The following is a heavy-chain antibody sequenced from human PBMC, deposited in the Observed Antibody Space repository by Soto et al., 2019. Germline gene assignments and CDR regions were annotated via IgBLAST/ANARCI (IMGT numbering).Heavy chain of an antibody. CDR2: ISGSDGST. D-gene: IGHD2-8*01. V-gene: IGHV3-23*01. J-gene: IGHJ4*02. CDR3: AKGPGMYSDFDC. Sequence: EVQMLESGGGLVQPGGSLRLSCAASGFTFSSYAMSWVRPAPGKGLEWVSAISGSDGSTFYADSVKGRFTISRDDSKNTLYLQMNSLRAEDTAVYYCAKGPGMYSDFDCWGQGTLVTVSS. CDR1: GFTFSSYA.